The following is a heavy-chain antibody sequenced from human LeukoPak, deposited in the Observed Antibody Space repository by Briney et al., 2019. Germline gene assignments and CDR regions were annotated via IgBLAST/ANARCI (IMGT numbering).Heavy chain of an antibody. V-gene: IGHV3-23*01. CDR1: GFTFSSYA. J-gene: IGHJ5*02. CDR2: ISGSGGST. Sequence: GGSLRLSCAASGFTFSSYAMSWVRQAPGKGLEWVSAISGSGGSTYYADSVKGRFTISRDNSKNTLYLQMNSLRAEDTAVYYCAKDDFMAVAGINWFDPWGQGTLVTVFS. D-gene: IGHD6-19*01. CDR3: AKDDFMAVAGINWFDP.